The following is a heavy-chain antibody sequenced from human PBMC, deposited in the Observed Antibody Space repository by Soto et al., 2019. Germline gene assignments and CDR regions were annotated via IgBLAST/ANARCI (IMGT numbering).Heavy chain of an antibody. CDR2: INPNSGGT. Sequence: GSVKVSCTASGSTFTGYYMHWVRQAPGQGLEWMGWINPNSGGTNYAQKFQGRVTMTRDTSISTAYMELSRLRSDDTAVYYCARELSVRGAETTWGQGTLVTVSS. J-gene: IGHJ5*02. CDR1: GSTFTGYY. D-gene: IGHD3-10*01. CDR3: ARELSVRGAETT. V-gene: IGHV1-2*02.